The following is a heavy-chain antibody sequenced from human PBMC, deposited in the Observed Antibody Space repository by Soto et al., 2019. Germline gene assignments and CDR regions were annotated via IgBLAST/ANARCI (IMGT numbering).Heavy chain of an antibody. D-gene: IGHD1-26*01. J-gene: IGHJ4*02. CDR1: GFTFSSYS. V-gene: IGHV3-48*02. CDR2: ISSSSSTI. Sequence: EVQLVESGGGLVQPGGSLRLSCAAPGFTFSSYSMNWVRQAPGKGLEWVSYISSSSSTIYYADSVKGRFTISRDNAKNSLYLQMNSLRDEDTAVYYCARGGGYSGSYYDFDYWGQGTLVTVSS. CDR3: ARGGGYSGSYYDFDY.